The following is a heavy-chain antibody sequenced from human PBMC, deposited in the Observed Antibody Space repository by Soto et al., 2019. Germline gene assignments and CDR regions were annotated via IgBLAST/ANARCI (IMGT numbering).Heavy chain of an antibody. J-gene: IGHJ3*02. CDR1: GFTFSSYV. D-gene: IGHD5-12*01. V-gene: IGHV3-30*18. Sequence: GGSLRHSCAASGFTFSSYVMHWVRQAPGKGLEWVAVISYDGSNKYYADSVKGRFTISRDNSKNTLYLQMNSLRAEDTAVYYCAKNPGMATIEDAFDTWGQGTMVTVSS. CDR2: ISYDGSNK. CDR3: AKNPGMATIEDAFDT.